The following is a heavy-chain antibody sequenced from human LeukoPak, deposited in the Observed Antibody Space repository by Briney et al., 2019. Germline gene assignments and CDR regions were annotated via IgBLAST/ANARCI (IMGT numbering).Heavy chain of an antibody. CDR1: RHIYNRFR. D-gene: IGHD6-19*01. CDR2: IKKEGRDK. Sequence: GGSLRLSCTLCRHIYNRFRKRWVRHSPGGGREWVANIKKEGRDKFYVDSVKGRFTIYRDNAKNALFLQMNSLRVEDTAVYYCEGSAGYWGQGTLVTVSS. J-gene: IGHJ4*02. V-gene: IGHV3-7*01. CDR3: EGSAGY.